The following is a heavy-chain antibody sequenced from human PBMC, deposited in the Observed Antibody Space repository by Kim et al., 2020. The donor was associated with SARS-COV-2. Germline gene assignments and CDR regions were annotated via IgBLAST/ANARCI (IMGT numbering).Heavy chain of an antibody. CDR3: VKGRSTVPGSKDLDY. Sequence: GGSLRLSCVASGFSFGSYAMLWVRQAPGKGLECVSRIGSTGINIYYADSVKGRFTTSRDNSKNTVFLQLNSLRDEDKAIYYCVKGRSTVPGSKDLDYWGQGTLVTVSS. D-gene: IGHD6-19*01. CDR2: IGSTGINI. V-gene: IGHV3-23*05. CDR1: GFSFGSYA. J-gene: IGHJ4*02.